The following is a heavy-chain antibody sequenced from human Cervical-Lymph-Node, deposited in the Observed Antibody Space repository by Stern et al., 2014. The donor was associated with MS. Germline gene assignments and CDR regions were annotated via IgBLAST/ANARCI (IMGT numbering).Heavy chain of an antibody. J-gene: IGHJ3*02. V-gene: IGHV1-18*01. CDR3: ARGLLGSENAFDI. CDR1: GYTFTSYG. D-gene: IGHD2-15*01. CDR2: IVASNGNS. Sequence: VQLVESGAEVKKPGASVKVSCKASGYTFTSYGISCVRQAPGQGLERMGWIVASNGNSNYAQKLQGSVTMTTDTSTSTAYMELRSLRSDDTAVYYCARGLLGSENAFDIWGQGTMVTVSS.